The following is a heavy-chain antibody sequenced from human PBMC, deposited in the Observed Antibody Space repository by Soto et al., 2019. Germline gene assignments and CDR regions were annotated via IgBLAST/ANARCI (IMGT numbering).Heavy chain of an antibody. D-gene: IGHD2-2*02. CDR3: ARVGDSYTDDYYYYGMDV. CDR1: GYTFTIYD. J-gene: IGHJ6*02. Sequence: ASVKVSCKASGYTFTIYDINWVLQSTLQWLDWMGWMNPNSGNTGYAQKFQGRVTMTRNTSISTAYMELSSLRSEDTAVYYCARVGDSYTDDYYYYGMDVWGQGTTVTVSS. V-gene: IGHV1-8*01. CDR2: MNPNSGNT.